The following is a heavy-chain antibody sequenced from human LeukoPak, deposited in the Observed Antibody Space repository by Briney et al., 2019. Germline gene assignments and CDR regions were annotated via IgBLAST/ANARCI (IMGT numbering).Heavy chain of an antibody. CDR3: ATHSGSYYGGGY. CDR1: GYTLTELS. CDR2: FDPEDGET. D-gene: IGHD1-26*01. V-gene: IGHV1-24*01. Sequence: GASVKVSCKVSGYTLTELSMHWVRQAPGKGLERMGGFDPEDGETIYAQKFQGRVTMTEDTSTDTAYMELSSLRSEDTAVYYCATHSGSYYGGGYWGQGTLVTVSS. J-gene: IGHJ4*02.